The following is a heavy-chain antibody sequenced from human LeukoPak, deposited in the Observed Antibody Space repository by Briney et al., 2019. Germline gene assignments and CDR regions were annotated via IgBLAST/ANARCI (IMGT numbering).Heavy chain of an antibody. CDR1: GFTFSSYA. Sequence: GGSLRLSCAASGFTFSSYAMSWVRQAPGKGLEWVSAISGSGGSTYYADSVKGRFTISGDNSKNTLYLQMNSLRAEDTAVYYCAKDLRPYDSSGYCDYWGQGTLVTVSS. V-gene: IGHV3-23*01. J-gene: IGHJ4*02. CDR3: AKDLRPYDSSGYCDY. D-gene: IGHD3-22*01. CDR2: ISGSGGST.